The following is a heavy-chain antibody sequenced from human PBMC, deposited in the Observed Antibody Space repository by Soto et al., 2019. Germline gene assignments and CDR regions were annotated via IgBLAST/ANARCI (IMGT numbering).Heavy chain of an antibody. J-gene: IGHJ4*02. CDR2: MYYSGST. V-gene: IGHV4-59*01. D-gene: IGHD6-25*01. CDR3: ATGAAATWYY. Sequence: SETLSHTCTVSGGSMSGYYWSWIRQPPGKGLEWIGNMYYSGSTNYNPSLKSRVTISVDTSKNQFSLKLSSVTAADTAVYYCATGAAATWYYWGQGTLVTVSS. CDR1: GGSMSGYY.